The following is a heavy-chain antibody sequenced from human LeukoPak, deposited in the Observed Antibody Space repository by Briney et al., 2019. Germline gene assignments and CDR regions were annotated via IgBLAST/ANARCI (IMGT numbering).Heavy chain of an antibody. Sequence: PSETLSLTCTVSGGSVGSAGYYWSWIRQPPGGGLEWIGYIYYIRNTNYNPFLKSRVTMSLDPSKNQFSLKLNSVTAADTAVYYCARTQSQSGSYRYYFGYWGQGTLVTVSS. CDR2: IYYIRNT. CDR1: GGSVGSAGYY. D-gene: IGHD1-26*01. V-gene: IGHV4-61*08. CDR3: ARTQSQSGSYRYYFGY. J-gene: IGHJ4*02.